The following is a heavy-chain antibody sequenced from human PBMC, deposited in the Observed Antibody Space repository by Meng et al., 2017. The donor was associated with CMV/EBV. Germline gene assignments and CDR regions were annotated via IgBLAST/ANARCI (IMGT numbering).Heavy chain of an antibody. CDR1: GFTSSDYY. CDR3: ARGDFDGYSEFFDP. CDR2: TSSSGSTI. D-gene: IGHD5-12*01. V-gene: IGHV3-11*01. Sequence: ASGFTSSDYYMSWIRQAPGKGLEWVAYTSSSGSTIYYADSVKGRFTISRDNAKNSLYLQMNSLRAEDTAVYYCARGDFDGYSEFFDPWGQGTLVTVSS. J-gene: IGHJ5*02.